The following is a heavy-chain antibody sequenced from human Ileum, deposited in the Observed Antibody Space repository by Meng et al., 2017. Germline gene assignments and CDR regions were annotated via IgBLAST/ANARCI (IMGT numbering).Heavy chain of an antibody. Sequence: GESLKISCAASGFTFSSYWMHWVRQAPGKGLVFVSNIKSDGSTTNYADSVKGRFTISRDNAKNTLYLQMNSLRAEDTAVYYCATFSIIDGGTSCWGQGTRVTVSS. CDR2: IKSDGSTT. CDR1: GFTFSSYW. D-gene: IGHD1-26*01. J-gene: IGHJ4*02. CDR3: ATFSIIDGGTSC. V-gene: IGHV3-74*01.